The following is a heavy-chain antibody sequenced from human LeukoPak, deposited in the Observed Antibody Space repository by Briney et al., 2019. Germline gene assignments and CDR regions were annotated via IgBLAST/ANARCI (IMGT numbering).Heavy chain of an antibody. V-gene: IGHV3-23*01. D-gene: IGHD4-17*01. CDR1: GFTFSSYA. J-gene: IGHJ4*02. CDR3: ARYRSVTTGKRFFDY. CDR2: ISGGGGSI. Sequence: GGSLRLSCVASGFTFSSYAMSWVRQAPGKGLEWVSGISGGGGSIHYADSVQGRFTVSRDNSMNTLYLQMNSLRAEDTAVYYCARYRSVTTGKRFFDYWGQGTLVTVSS.